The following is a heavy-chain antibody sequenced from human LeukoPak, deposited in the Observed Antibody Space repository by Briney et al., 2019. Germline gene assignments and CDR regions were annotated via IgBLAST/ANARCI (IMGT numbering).Heavy chain of an antibody. CDR3: ARGLGYCTSTTRLLPFDY. CDR2: IYSGGST. Sequence: GGSLRLSCATSGFTLSNYWMTWVRQAPGKGLECVSVIYSGGSTYYADSVKGRFTVSRDNSKNTLYLQMNSLRAEDTAMYYCARGLGYCTSTTRLLPFDYWGQGTLVTVSS. CDR1: GFTLSNYW. V-gene: IGHV3-53*01. D-gene: IGHD2-8*01. J-gene: IGHJ4*02.